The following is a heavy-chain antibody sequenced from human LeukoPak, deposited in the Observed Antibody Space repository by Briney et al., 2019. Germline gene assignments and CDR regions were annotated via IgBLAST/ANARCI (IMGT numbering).Heavy chain of an antibody. Sequence: PGGSLRLSCAASGFTFNSYSMNWVRQAPGKGLEWVSSISSSSSYIYYADSVKGRFTISRDNAKNSLYLQMNSLRAEDTAVYYCASDTVTTSGGMDVWGKGTTVTVSS. CDR1: GFTFNSYS. CDR2: ISSSSSYI. D-gene: IGHD4-17*01. V-gene: IGHV3-21*01. CDR3: ASDTVTTSGGMDV. J-gene: IGHJ6*04.